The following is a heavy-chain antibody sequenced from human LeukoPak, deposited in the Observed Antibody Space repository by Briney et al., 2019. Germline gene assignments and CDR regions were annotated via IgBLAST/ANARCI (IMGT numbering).Heavy chain of an antibody. CDR2: LYYSGST. Sequence: PSESLSHTCTVSGGSISSSSYYWGCIGQPPGKGLEWIGSLYYSGSTYYNPSLKSRVTISVDTSKNRFSLKLSSVTAADTAVYYCARDTPPHIQKIAAAGTPNLFDPWGQGTLVTVSS. CDR1: GGSISSSSYY. CDR3: ARDTPPHIQKIAAAGTPNLFDP. J-gene: IGHJ5*02. D-gene: IGHD6-13*01. V-gene: IGHV4-39*07.